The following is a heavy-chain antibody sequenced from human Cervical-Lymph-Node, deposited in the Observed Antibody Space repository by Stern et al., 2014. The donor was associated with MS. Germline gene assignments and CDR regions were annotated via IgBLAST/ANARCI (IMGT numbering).Heavy chain of an antibody. V-gene: IGHV4-59*01. CDR1: GGSINTYY. CDR3: ARGDTTMGYYFDY. J-gene: IGHJ4*02. D-gene: IGHD5-18*01. CDR2: IYYTGHT. Sequence: VQLQESGPGLVKPSETLSLTCTVSGGSINTYYWSWIRQPPGTGLEWIGYIYYTGHTNYNPSLKSRVTISVDMSKNQFSLKLSSVTAADTAVYYCARGDTTMGYYFDYWGQGTLVTVSS.